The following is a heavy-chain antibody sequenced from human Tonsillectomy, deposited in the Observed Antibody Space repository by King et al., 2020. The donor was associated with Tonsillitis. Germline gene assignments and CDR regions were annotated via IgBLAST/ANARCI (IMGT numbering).Heavy chain of an antibody. Sequence: VQLVESGGGLVQPGGSLRLSCAASGFTFSSYWMSWVRQAPGKGLEWVANIKEDGSEKYYVDSVKGRFTISRDNAKKSLYLQMNSLRAEDTAVYYCAREFPITSFGVVITPDMDVWGKGTTVTVSS. CDR3: AREFPITSFGVVITPDMDV. CDR2: IKEDGSEK. V-gene: IGHV3-7*01. D-gene: IGHD3-3*01. J-gene: IGHJ6*03. CDR1: GFTFSSYW.